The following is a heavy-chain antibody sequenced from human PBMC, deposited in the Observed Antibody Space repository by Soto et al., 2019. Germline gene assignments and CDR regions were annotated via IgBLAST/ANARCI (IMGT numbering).Heavy chain of an antibody. CDR1: VGSISSYY. D-gene: IGHD5-12*01. V-gene: IGHV4-59*08. CDR2: IYYSGST. Sequence: SETLSLTCTVSVGSISSYYWSWIRQPPGKGLEWIGYIYYSGSTNYNPSLKSRVTISVDTSKNQFSLKLSSVTAADTAVYYCARHGTDSGYDYELDYFDYWGQGTLVTVSS. CDR3: ARHGTDSGYDYELDYFDY. J-gene: IGHJ4*02.